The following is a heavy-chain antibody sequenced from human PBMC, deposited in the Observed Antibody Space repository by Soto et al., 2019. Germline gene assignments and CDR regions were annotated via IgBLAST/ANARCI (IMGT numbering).Heavy chain of an antibody. V-gene: IGHV4-39*01. Sequence: SETLSLTCTVSGGSISSSGCHWGWIRQPPGKGLEWIGSIYYSGSTYYSPSLKSRVTISVDTSKNQFSLKLSSVTAADTAVYYCARRERAAGTDWWFDPWGQGTTLTVSS. CDR2: IYYSGST. J-gene: IGHJ5*01. CDR1: GGSISSSGCH. CDR3: ARRERAAGTDWWFDP. D-gene: IGHD6-13*01.